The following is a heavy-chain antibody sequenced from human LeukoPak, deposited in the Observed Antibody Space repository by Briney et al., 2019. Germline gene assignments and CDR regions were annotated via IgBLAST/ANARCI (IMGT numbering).Heavy chain of an antibody. J-gene: IGHJ4*02. D-gene: IGHD3-22*01. V-gene: IGHV1-69*05. CDR1: GGTLSKYG. CDR3: ARDRYYDSRGNFYESGY. CDR2: IIAILGTT. Sequence: SVTVSCKPSGGTLSKYGISGVRQAPGQRLEWMGGIIAILGTTKYEQMLEERVTIITEEATSTASMEQNRVRYEAPADYYGARDRYYDSRGNFYESGYWGQGTLVTVSS.